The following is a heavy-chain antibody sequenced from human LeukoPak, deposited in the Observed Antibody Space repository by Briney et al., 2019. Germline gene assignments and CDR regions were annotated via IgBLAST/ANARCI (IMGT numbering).Heavy chain of an antibody. CDR2: INLKSGST. CDR1: GYTLTDYY. D-gene: IGHD2-15*01. V-gene: IGHV1-2*02. J-gene: IGHJ4*02. CDR3: GRRVSRGWTDY. Sequence: ASVKVSCKVSGYTLTDYYLHWVRQAPGQGLEWMGWINLKSGSTHYAQKFQGRVIMTRDTSLNTAYLELTSLRSDDTAIYFCGRRVSRGWTDYWGQGTLVTASS.